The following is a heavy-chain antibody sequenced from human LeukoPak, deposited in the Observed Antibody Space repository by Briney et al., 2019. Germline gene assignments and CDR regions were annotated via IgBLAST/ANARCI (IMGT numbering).Heavy chain of an antibody. D-gene: IGHD5/OR15-5a*01. CDR3: AKDGSPARSTTHFDY. V-gene: IGHV3-30*02. J-gene: IGHJ4*02. Sequence: GGSLRLSCAASGFTFSSYGMHWVRQAPGKGLEWVAFIRYDGSNKYYADSVKGRFTISRDNSKNTLYLQMNSLRAEDTAVYYCAKDGSPARSTTHFDYWGQGTLVTVSS. CDR1: GFTFSSYG. CDR2: IRYDGSNK.